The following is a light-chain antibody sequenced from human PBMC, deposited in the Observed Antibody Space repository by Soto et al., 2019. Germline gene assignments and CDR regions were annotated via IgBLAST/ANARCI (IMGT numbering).Light chain of an antibody. CDR2: RNN. V-gene: IGLV1-47*01. J-gene: IGLJ2*01. CDR3: AAWDDSLSGHVV. CDR1: SXXXGSNY. Sequence: QSVLTQPPSASGTPGQRVTISCXGSSXXXGSNYVYWYQQLPGTAPKLLIYRNNQRPSGVPDRFSGSKSGTSASLAISGLRSEDEADYYCAAWDDSLSGHVVFGGGTKVTVL.